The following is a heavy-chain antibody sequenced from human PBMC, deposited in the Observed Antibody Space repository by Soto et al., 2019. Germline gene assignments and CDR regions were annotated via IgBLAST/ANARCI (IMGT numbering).Heavy chain of an antibody. J-gene: IGHJ6*02. Sequence: ASVKVSCKASGYTFTSYYMHWVRQAPGQGLEWMGKINPSGGSTSYAQKFQGRVTMTRDTSTSTVYMELSSLRSEDTAVYYCARDKQLDTNYYYYGMDVWGQGTTVTVSS. CDR1: GYTFTSYY. CDR2: INPSGGST. D-gene: IGHD6-6*01. CDR3: ARDKQLDTNYYYYGMDV. V-gene: IGHV1-46*01.